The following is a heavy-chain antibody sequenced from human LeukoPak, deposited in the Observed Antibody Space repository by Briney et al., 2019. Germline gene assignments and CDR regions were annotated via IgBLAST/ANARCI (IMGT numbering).Heavy chain of an antibody. D-gene: IGHD3-22*01. CDR1: GFTVSSNY. CDR3: ARDNTQDYYDSSGYYYYYYYGMDV. J-gene: IGHJ6*02. V-gene: IGHV3-66*01. CDR2: IYSGGGT. Sequence: GGSLRLSCAASGFTVSSNYMSWVRQAPGKGLEWVSVIYSGGGTYYADSVKGRFTISRDNSKNTLYLQMNSLRAEDTAVYYCARDNTQDYYDSSGYYYYYYYGMDVWGQGTTVTVSS.